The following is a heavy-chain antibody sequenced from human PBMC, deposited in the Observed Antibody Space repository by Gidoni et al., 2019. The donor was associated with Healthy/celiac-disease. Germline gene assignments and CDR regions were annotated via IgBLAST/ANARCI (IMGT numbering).Heavy chain of an antibody. CDR1: DFSFSDAW. J-gene: IGHJ4*02. CDR3: TTDPLHVVVWFGEPYFDY. CDR2: IKSKTDGGTT. D-gene: IGHD3-10*01. Sequence: EVQLVESGGGVVKPGGYLRVSCAASDFSFSDAWMRGVRPAPGKGLELVGRIKSKTDGGTTDYAAPVKGRFIIPRDDSKNTLYLQMNSLKTEDTAVYYCTTDPLHVVVWFGEPYFDYWGQGTLVTVSS. V-gene: IGHV3-15*01.